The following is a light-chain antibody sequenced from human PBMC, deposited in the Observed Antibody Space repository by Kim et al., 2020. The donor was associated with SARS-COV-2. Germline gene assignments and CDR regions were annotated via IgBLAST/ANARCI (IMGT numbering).Light chain of an antibody. CDR2: EDD. V-gene: IGLV6-57*02. J-gene: IGLJ2*01. CDR1: RGSIGDNY. Sequence: GMTVTISVAGSRGSIGDNYVQWYQQRPGGAPTTLIYEDDQRPSGVPDRFSGSIDSSSNSASLTISGLKTEDEADYYCQSYNRSNVIFGGGTKLTVL. CDR3: QSYNRSNVI.